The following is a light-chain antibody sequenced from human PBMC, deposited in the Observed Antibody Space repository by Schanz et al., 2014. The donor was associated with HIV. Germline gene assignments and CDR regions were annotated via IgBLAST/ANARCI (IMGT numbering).Light chain of an antibody. CDR3: GTWDTSLTAWV. CDR2: DNN. V-gene: IGLV1-51*01. J-gene: IGLJ3*02. Sequence: QSVLTQPPSLSAAPGQKVTISCSGSSSNIGNNYVSWYQHFPGTAPRLLIYDNNQRPSGTPDRFSGSKFGTSATLALTGLQPGDEADYFCGTWDTSLTAWVFGGGTKLTVL. CDR1: SSNIGNNY.